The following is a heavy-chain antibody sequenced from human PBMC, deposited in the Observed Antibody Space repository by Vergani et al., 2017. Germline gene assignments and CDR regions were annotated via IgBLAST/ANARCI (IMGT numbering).Heavy chain of an antibody. Sequence: QVQLQQWGAGLLKPSETLSLTCTVSGGSISSYYWSWIRQPPGKGLEWIGEINHSGSTNYNPSLKSRVTISVDTSKNQFSLKLSSVTAADTAVYYCARAVRAQYCTNGVCYTRWFDPWGQGTLVTVSS. CDR3: ARAVRAQYCTNGVCYTRWFDP. V-gene: IGHV4-34*01. J-gene: IGHJ5*02. CDR1: GGSISSYY. D-gene: IGHD2-8*01. CDR2: INHSGST.